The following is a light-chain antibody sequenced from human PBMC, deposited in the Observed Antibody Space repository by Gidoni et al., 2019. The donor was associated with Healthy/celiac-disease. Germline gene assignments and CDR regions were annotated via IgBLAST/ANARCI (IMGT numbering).Light chain of an antibody. V-gene: IGKV3-11*01. J-gene: IGKJ3*01. CDR3: QQRSNWPPIFT. Sequence: DIVLTQSPATLSLSPGERATLSCRASQSVSSYLAWYQQKPGQAPRLLIYDASNRATGIPARFSGSGSGTDFTRTISSLEPEDFAVYYCQQRSNWPPIFTFXPXTKVDIK. CDR1: QSVSSY. CDR2: DAS.